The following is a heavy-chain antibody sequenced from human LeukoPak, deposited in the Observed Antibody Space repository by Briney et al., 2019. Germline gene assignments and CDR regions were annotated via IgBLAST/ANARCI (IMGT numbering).Heavy chain of an antibody. CDR3: ARAETYYYYYMDV. CDR2: INWNGGST. V-gene: IGHV3-20*04. Sequence: GGSLRLSCAASGFTFDDYGMSWVRQAPGKGLEWVSGINWNGGSTGYADSVKGRFTISRDYAKNSLYLQMDSLRAEDTALYYCARAETYYYYYMDVWGKGTTVTVSS. J-gene: IGHJ6*03. CDR1: GFTFDDYG.